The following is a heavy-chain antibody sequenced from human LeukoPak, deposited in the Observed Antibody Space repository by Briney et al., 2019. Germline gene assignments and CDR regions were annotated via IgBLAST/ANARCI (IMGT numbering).Heavy chain of an antibody. J-gene: IGHJ3*02. V-gene: IGHV1-69*05. CDR2: IIPIFGTA. D-gene: IGHD3-22*01. CDR3: ARGSAPYYYDSSGYYSLPSDAFDI. Sequence: SVKVSCKASGGTFSSHAISWVRQAPGQGLEWMGGIIPIFGTANYAQKFQGRVTITRNTSISTAYMELSSLRSEDTAVYYCARGSAPYYYDSSGYYSLPSDAFDIWGQGTMVTVSS. CDR1: GGTFSSHA.